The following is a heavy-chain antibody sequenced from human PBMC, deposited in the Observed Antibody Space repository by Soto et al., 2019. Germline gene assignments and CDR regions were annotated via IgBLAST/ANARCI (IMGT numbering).Heavy chain of an antibody. CDR2: VDPNGGGS. D-gene: IGHD4-17*01. V-gene: IGHV1-2*04. J-gene: IGHJ2*01. CDR1: GYSFTDYK. CDR3: ETLVDYGHF. Sequence: ASVKVSCKTCGYSFTDYKLHWVRQAPGQGLEWMGWVDPNGGGSNSAQKFQGSVTMTWDTSITTAYLDLTRLTTNDTAKYFCETLVDYGHF.